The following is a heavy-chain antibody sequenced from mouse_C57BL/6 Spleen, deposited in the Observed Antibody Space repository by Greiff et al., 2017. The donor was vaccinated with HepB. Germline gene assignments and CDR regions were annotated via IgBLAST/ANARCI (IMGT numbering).Heavy chain of an antibody. CDR3: AYYAMDY. CDR1: GYSFTGYY. J-gene: IGHJ4*01. Sequence: EVKLVESGPELVKPGASVKISCKASGYSFTGYYMNWVKQSPEKSLEWIGEINPSTGGTTYNQKFKAKATLTVDKSSSTAYMQLKSLTSEDSAVYYCAYYAMDYWGQGTSVTVSS. V-gene: IGHV1-42*01. CDR2: INPSTGGT.